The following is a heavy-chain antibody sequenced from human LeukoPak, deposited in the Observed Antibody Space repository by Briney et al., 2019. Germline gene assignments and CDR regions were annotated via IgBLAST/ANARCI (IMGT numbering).Heavy chain of an antibody. V-gene: IGHV4-38-2*02. D-gene: IGHD2-2*02. J-gene: IGHJ3*02. CDR3: ARLGDCSSTSCYNAFDI. CDR2: IYHSGST. Sequence: PSETLSLTCTVSGGSISSGYYWGWIRQPPGKGLEWIGSIYHSGSTYYNPSLKSRVTISVDTSKNQFSLKLSSVTAADTAVYYCARLGDCSSTSCYNAFDIWGQGTMVTVSS. CDR1: GGSISSGYY.